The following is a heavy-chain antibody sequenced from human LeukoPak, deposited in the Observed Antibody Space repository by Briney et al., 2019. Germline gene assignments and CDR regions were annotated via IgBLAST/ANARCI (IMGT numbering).Heavy chain of an antibody. J-gene: IGHJ3*02. CDR2: XXXXSSYI. D-gene: IGHD1-26*01. CDR1: GFTFSSYS. CDR3: AXSWNSGSYHPILYDAFDI. V-gene: IGHV3-21*01. Sequence: GGSLRLSCAASGFTFSSYSMNWVRQAPGKGXXXXXXXXXXSSYIYYADXXXXXXTISRDNAKNSLYLQMNSLRAEDTAVYYCAXSWNSGSYHPILYDAFDIWGQGTMVTVSS.